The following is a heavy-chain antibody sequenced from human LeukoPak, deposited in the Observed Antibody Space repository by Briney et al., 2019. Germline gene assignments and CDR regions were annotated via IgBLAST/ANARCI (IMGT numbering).Heavy chain of an antibody. J-gene: IGHJ4*02. D-gene: IGHD3-3*01. CDR3: ARDRPETYYDFWSGYSSPDY. V-gene: IGHV3-33*01. CDR1: GFTFSSYG. Sequence: GGSLRLSCAASGFTFSSYGMHWVRQAPGKGLEWVAVIWYDGSNKYYADSVKGRFTISRDNSKNTLYLQMNGLRAEDTAVYYCARDRPETYYDFWSGYSSPDYWGQGTLVTVSS. CDR2: IWYDGSNK.